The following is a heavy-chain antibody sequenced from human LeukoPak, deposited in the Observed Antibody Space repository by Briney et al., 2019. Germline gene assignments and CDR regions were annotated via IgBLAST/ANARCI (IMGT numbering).Heavy chain of an antibody. CDR2: IYYSGST. V-gene: IGHV4-61*08. CDR1: GGSISSGGYY. D-gene: IGHD3-10*02. J-gene: IGHJ5*02. CDR3: AKLSSGSFNWFDP. Sequence: SETLSLTCTVSGGSISSGGYYWSWIRQHPGKGLEWIGYIYYSGSTNYNPSLKSRVTISVDTSKNQFSLTLSSVTAADTAVYYCAKLSSGSFNWFDPWGQGTLVTVSS.